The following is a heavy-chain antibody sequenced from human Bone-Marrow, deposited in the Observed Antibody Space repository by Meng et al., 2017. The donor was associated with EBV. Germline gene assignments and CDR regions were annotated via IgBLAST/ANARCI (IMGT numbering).Heavy chain of an antibody. V-gene: IGHV3-33*01. CDR3: ARGRGVTGLGWFDP. D-gene: IGHD1-14*01. Sequence: QVQLVESGXGVVQPGRSLRLSCAASGFTFSSYGMHWVRQAPGKGLEWVAVIWYDGSNKYYADSVKGRFSLSSDNSKNTLYLQMNSLRAEDSAVYYCARGRGVTGLGWFDPWGQGTLVTVAS. CDR1: GFTFSSYG. CDR2: IWYDGSNK. J-gene: IGHJ5*02.